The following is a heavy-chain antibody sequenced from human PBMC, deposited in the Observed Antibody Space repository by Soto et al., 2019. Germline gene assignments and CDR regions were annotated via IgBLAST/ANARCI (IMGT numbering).Heavy chain of an antibody. D-gene: IGHD2-2*01. V-gene: IGHV4-39*02. CDR3: GAQAYVAKGYHLET. CDR2: IYYIGNT. J-gene: IGHJ5*02. CDR1: GASISSSSSY. Sequence: QLQLQESGQGLVKASETLSLTCAVSGASISSSSSYWGWIRQPPGKGLEWIGNIYYIGNTYYNPSLKSRVAISIDSSKTRFSLKLNSVTTADTAVYYCGAQAYVAKGYHLETWGQGTLVTVSS.